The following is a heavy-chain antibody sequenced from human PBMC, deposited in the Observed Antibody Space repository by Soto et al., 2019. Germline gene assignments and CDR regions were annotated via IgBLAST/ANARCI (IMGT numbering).Heavy chain of an antibody. D-gene: IGHD7-27*01. CDR1: GFTFDDYT. J-gene: IGHJ6*02. V-gene: IGHV3-43*01. Sequence: GGSLRLSCAASGFTFDDYTMHWVRQAPGKGLEWVSLISWDGGSTYYADSVRGRFTISRDNSKNSLYLQMNSLRTEDTALYYCAKDKGRGGWGSDYYGMDVWCPGTTVTVSS. CDR3: AKDKGRGGWGSDYYGMDV. CDR2: ISWDGGST.